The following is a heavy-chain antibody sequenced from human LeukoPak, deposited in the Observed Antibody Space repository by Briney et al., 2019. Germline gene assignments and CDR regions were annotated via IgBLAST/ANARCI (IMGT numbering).Heavy chain of an antibody. CDR3: ASSRTVTTLFDY. Sequence: GGSLRLSCAASGFTVSSNYMSWVRQAPGKGLEWVSVIYSGGSTYYADSVKGRFTISRDNSKNTLYLQMNSLRAEDTAAYYCASSRTVTTLFDYWGQGTLVTVSS. D-gene: IGHD4-17*01. J-gene: IGHJ4*02. CDR1: GFTVSSNY. V-gene: IGHV3-53*01. CDR2: IYSGGST.